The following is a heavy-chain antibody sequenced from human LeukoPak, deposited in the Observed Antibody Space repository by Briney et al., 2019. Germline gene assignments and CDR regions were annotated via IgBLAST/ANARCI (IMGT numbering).Heavy chain of an antibody. D-gene: IGHD2-2*01. V-gene: IGHV4-59*08. CDR3: ARHRYCTSTICTFYFDS. CDR1: SASTIAYY. Sequence: SETLSLTCSVSSASTIAYYWSWIRQPPGKGLEWIGYIYYKWNMSYKPSLKSRVAISIATSKNQFSLKLTSVTAADTAVYYCARHRYCTSTICTFYFDSWGQGRLVTVSS. J-gene: IGHJ4*02. CDR2: IYYKWNM.